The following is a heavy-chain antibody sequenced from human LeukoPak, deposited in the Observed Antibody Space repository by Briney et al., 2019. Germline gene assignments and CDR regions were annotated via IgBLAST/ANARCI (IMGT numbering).Heavy chain of an antibody. J-gene: IGHJ5*02. Sequence: ASVKVSCKASGGTFSSYAISWVRQAPGQGLEWMGGIIPIFGTANYAQKFQGRVTITTDESTSTAYMELSSLRSEDTAVYYCAREGMYYDFWSGPAWFDPWGQGTLVTVSS. CDR3: AREGMYYDFWSGPAWFDP. CDR1: GGTFSSYA. V-gene: IGHV1-69*05. CDR2: IIPIFGTA. D-gene: IGHD3-3*01.